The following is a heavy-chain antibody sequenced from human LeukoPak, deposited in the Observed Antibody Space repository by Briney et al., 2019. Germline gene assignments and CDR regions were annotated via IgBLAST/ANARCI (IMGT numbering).Heavy chain of an antibody. J-gene: IGHJ3*02. CDR3: ARGLVLATDDAFDI. Sequence: SETLSLTCTVSGGSIRSYFWSWLRQPPGKGLEWIGYIWDTEITDYNPSLKSRVTISLDTSKNHFSLKLRSVTAADTALYFCARGLVLATDDAFDIWGQGTLVTVSS. CDR2: IWDTEIT. D-gene: IGHD5-12*01. V-gene: IGHV4-59*01. CDR1: GGSIRSYF.